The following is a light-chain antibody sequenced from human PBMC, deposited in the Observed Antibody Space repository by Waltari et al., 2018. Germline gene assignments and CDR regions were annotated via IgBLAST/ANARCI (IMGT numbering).Light chain of an antibody. CDR2: KAS. V-gene: IGKV1-5*03. CDR3: QQYEGYST. CDR1: KSISTC. Sequence: DIQMTQFPSTLSASVGDRVTITCRASKSISTCLAWHQQKPGKAPKLLIYKASSLESGVPSRFSGSGSGTEFTLTISSLQPDDFATYYCQQYEGYSTFGQGTKLEI. J-gene: IGKJ2*01.